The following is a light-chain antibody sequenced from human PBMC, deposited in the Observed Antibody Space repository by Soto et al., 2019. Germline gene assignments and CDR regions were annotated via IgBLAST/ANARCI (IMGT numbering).Light chain of an antibody. V-gene: IGKV1-5*03. CDR3: QQYNIYPWT. CDR1: QSISSW. CDR2: KAS. J-gene: IGKJ1*01. Sequence: DIQMTQSPSTLSASVGDRVTITCRASQSISSWLAWYQQKPGKAPKLLIYKASSLESGVPSRFSGSGSGTEFTLTISSLQPDDFAIYYCQQYNIYPWTFGQGTKVDIK.